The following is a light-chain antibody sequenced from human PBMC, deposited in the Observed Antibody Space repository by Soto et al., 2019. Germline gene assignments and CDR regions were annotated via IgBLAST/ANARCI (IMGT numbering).Light chain of an antibody. CDR2: DAS. CDR1: QSISSW. V-gene: IGKV1-5*01. J-gene: IGKJ1*01. Sequence: DIQMTQSRSTLSASVGDRGTITCRASQSISSWLAWYQQKPGKAPKLLIYDASSLESGVPSRFSGSGSGTEITLTISSLQPDDSATYYCQHYNSYSEAFGQGTKVDIK. CDR3: QHYNSYSEA.